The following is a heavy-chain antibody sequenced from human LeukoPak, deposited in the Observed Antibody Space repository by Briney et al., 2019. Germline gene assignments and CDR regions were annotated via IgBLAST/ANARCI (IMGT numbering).Heavy chain of an antibody. V-gene: IGHV1-46*01. CDR2: IYPRDGST. CDR3: ARDQEAFDY. J-gene: IGHJ4*02. Sequence: ASVRVSCKASGYSFTSNYIHWVRQAPGQGLEWMGMIYPRDGSTSYAQKFQGRVTVTRDTSTSTVHMELSGLRSEDTAVYYCARDQEAFDYWGQGTLVTVSS. CDR1: GYSFTSNY.